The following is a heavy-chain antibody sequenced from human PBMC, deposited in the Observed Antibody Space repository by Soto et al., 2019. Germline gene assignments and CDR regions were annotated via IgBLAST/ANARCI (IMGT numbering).Heavy chain of an antibody. J-gene: IGHJ6*02. CDR1: GGSISSGGYY. V-gene: IGHV4-31*03. CDR2: IYYSGST. Sequence: PSETLSLTCTVSGGSISSGGYYWSWIRQHPGKGLEWIGYIYYSGSTYYNPSLKSRVTISVDTSKNQFSLKLSSVTAADTAVYYCARERPPGYYYYGMDVWGQGTTVTVSS. CDR3: ARERPPGYYYYGMDV.